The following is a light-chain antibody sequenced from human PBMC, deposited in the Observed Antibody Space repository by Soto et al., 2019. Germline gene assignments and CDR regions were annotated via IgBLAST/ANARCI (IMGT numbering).Light chain of an antibody. CDR1: SSNIGARVD. V-gene: IGLV1-40*01. CDR2: ANN. CDR3: QSYDSSLSGSYA. J-gene: IGLJ1*01. Sequence: QSVLTQPPSVSGAPGQTVTISCTGTSSNIGARVDVHWYQHLPGLAPKLLIYANNIRPSGVPDRFSGSKSGSSASLAISGLQAADEGDYYCQSYDSSLSGSYAFGTGTKVTVL.